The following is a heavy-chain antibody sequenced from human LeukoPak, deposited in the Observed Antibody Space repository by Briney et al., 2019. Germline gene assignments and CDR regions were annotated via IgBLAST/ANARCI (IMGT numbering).Heavy chain of an antibody. CDR2: ISYDRSET. CDR3: AREGGYYFDH. CDR1: GFTFGSYG. D-gene: IGHD6-25*01. J-gene: IGHJ4*02. Sequence: GRSLRLSCAASGFTFGSYGMHWVRQAPGKGLEWVAFISYDRSETYYADSVKGRFSISRDNSKNTVYLQMNSLRTEDRAVYYCAREGGYYFDHWGQGTLVTVSS. V-gene: IGHV3-30*03.